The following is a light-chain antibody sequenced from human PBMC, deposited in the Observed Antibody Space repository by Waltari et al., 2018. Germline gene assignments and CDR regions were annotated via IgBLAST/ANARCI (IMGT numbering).Light chain of an antibody. J-gene: IGLJ2*01. V-gene: IGLV3-19*01. CDR1: SLRRYY. CDR2: CKY. Sequence: SSELTQDPAVSVALGQTVRITSQGASLRRYYASWYQQKPGRAPLLDLYCKYNRPPGIPNRFSGSSSGNTASLTITGAQAEDEADYYCNSRYTSGNHLVFVGGTKLTVL. CDR3: NSRYTSGNHLV.